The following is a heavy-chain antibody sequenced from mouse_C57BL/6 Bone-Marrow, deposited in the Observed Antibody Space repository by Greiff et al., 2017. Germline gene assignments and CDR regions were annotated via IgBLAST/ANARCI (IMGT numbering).Heavy chain of an antibody. CDR2: ISNLAYSI. Sequence: EVKLVESGGGLVQPGGSLKLSCAASGFTFSDYGMAWVRQAPRKGPEWVAFISNLAYSIYYAYTVTGRFTISRENAKNTLYLEMRGLRSEDTAMYYCARRAYDCGWFAYWGQGTMLTVSA. CDR1: GFTFSDYG. V-gene: IGHV5-15*01. D-gene: IGHD2-4*01. CDR3: ARRAYDCGWFAY. J-gene: IGHJ3*01.